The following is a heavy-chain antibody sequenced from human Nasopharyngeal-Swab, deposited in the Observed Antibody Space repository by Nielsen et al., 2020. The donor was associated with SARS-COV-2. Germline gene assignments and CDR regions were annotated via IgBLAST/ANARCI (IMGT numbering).Heavy chain of an antibody. D-gene: IGHD3-10*01. Sequence: GESLKISCAASGFTFNNYAMSWVRQAPGKGLEWVSTIGGSGGSTDYADSVKGRFTISRDNSKNTLYLQMNSLRAEDTAVYYCAKDRGLMVRGVMGYWGQGTLVTVSS. CDR1: GFTFNNYA. CDR3: AKDRGLMVRGVMGY. CDR2: IGGSGGST. J-gene: IGHJ4*02. V-gene: IGHV3-23*01.